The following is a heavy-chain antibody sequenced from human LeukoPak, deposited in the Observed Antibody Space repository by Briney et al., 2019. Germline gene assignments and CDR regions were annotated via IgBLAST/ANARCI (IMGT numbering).Heavy chain of an antibody. D-gene: IGHD6-13*01. V-gene: IGHV3-48*04. CDR1: GFTFSSYA. J-gene: IGHJ5*02. CDR2: ISSSGSTI. Sequence: TGGSLRLSCAASGFTFSSYAMSWVRQAPGKGLEWVSYISSSGSTIYYADSVKGRFTISRDNAKNSLYLQMNSLRAEDTAVYYCASGGSSWQPGFDPWGQGTLVTVSS. CDR3: ASGGSSWQPGFDP.